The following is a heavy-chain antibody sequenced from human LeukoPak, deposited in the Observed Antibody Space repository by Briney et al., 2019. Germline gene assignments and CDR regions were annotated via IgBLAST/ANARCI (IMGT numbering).Heavy chain of an antibody. D-gene: IGHD2-2*01. Sequence: SETLSLTCAVSGGSISSGGYSWSWIRQPPGKGLEWIGYIYHSGSTYYNPSLKSRVTISVDTSKNQFSLKLSSVTAADTAVYYCARGSCSSTSCYFRPVGYYYYGMDVWGQGTTVTVSS. CDR2: IYHSGST. V-gene: IGHV4-30-2*01. J-gene: IGHJ6*02. CDR1: GGSISSGGYS. CDR3: ARGSCSSTSCYFRPVGYYYYGMDV.